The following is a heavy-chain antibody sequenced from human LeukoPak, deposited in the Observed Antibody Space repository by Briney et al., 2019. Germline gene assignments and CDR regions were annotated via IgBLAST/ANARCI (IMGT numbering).Heavy chain of an antibody. CDR3: ARQVSSYCSSTSCPPFDAFDI. Sequence: SETLSLTCTVSGGSITSSSHYWGWIRQPPGKGLEWIGRIYTSGSTNYNPSLKSRVTMSVDTSKNQFSLKLSSVTAADTAVYYCARQVSSYCSSTSCPPFDAFDIWGQGTMVTVSS. CDR1: GGSITSSSHY. CDR2: IYTSGST. V-gene: IGHV4-39*07. D-gene: IGHD2-2*01. J-gene: IGHJ3*02.